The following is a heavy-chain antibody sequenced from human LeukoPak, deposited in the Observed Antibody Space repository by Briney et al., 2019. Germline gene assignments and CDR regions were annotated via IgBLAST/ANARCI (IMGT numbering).Heavy chain of an antibody. J-gene: IGHJ4*02. CDR1: GFTFSSSS. D-gene: IGHD2-21*02. V-gene: IGHV3-21*01. CDR2: IGSSSSYI. Sequence: GGSLRLSCAASGFTFSSSSMNWVRQAPGKGLEWVSSIGSSSSYIYYADSVKGRFTISRDNAKNSLYLQMNSLRAEDTAVYYCARDKVVVTATAFDYWGQGTLVTVSS. CDR3: ARDKVVVTATAFDY.